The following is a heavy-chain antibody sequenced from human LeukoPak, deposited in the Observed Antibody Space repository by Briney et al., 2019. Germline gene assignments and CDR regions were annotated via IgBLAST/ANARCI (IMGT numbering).Heavy chain of an antibody. J-gene: IGHJ5*02. CDR2: IIPIFGTA. CDR3: AREGRVATIVSPSGYNWFDP. Sequence: SVKVSCKASGGTFSSYAISWVRQAPGQGLEWMGGIIPIFGTANYAQKFQGRVTITADESTSTAYMELSSLRSGDTAVYYCAREGRVATIVSPSGYNWFDPWGQGTLVTVSS. D-gene: IGHD5-12*01. CDR1: GGTFSSYA. V-gene: IGHV1-69*13.